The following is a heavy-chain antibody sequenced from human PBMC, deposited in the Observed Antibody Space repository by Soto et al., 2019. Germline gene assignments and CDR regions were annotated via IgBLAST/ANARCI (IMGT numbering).Heavy chain of an antibody. Sequence: ASVKVSCKASGGTFSSYAISWVRQAPGQGLEWMGGIIPIFGIANYAQKFQGRVTITADESTSTAYMELSSLRSEDTAVYYCARDGVDSYGPGDDYGMDVWGQGTTVTVSS. J-gene: IGHJ6*02. V-gene: IGHV1-69*13. CDR1: GGTFSSYA. D-gene: IGHD5-18*01. CDR2: IIPIFGIA. CDR3: ARDGVDSYGPGDDYGMDV.